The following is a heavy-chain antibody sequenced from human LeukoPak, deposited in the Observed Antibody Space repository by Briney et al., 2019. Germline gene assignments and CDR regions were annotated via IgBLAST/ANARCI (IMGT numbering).Heavy chain of an antibody. J-gene: IGHJ4*02. CDR2: IYYSGST. V-gene: IGHV4-59*01. CDR3: ARVLVVPAAIDY. D-gene: IGHD2-2*02. Sequence: ETLSLTCTVSGGSISSYYWSWIRQPPGKGLEWIGYIYYSGSTNYNPSLKSRVTISVDTSKNQFSLKLSSVTAADTAVYYCARVLVVPAAIDYWGQGTLVTVSS. CDR1: GGSISSYY.